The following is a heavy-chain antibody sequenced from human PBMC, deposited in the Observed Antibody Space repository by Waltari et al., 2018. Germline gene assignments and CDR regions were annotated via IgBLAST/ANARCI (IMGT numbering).Heavy chain of an antibody. V-gene: IGHV4-59*01. Sequence: QVQLQESGPGLVKPSETLSLTCTVSGASITTYYYSWIRQSPGKGLQWIGSVYYTGTAYYNPSLKSRVTISLDTSKNQFSLSLTSVTTADTAVYYCARDYPAAHVFDYWGQGTVVAVSS. CDR3: ARDYPAAHVFDY. CDR1: GASITTYY. J-gene: IGHJ4*02. D-gene: IGHD2-15*01. CDR2: VYYTGTA.